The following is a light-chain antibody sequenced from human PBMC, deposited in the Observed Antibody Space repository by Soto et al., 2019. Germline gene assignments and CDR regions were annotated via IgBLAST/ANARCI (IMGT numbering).Light chain of an antibody. V-gene: IGLV2-18*02. CDR3: SSYTTSSTLV. CDR2: EVS. J-gene: IGLJ2*01. CDR1: SSDVGYYNR. Sequence: QSALTQPPSVSGSPGQSVTISCTGTSSDVGYYNRVSWYQQPPGTAPKLMVFEVSNRPSGVPDRFSGSKSGNTASLTISGLQAEDEADYSCSSYTTSSTLVFGGGTKLTVL.